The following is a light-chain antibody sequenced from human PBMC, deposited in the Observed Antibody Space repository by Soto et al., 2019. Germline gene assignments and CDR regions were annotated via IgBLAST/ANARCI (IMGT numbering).Light chain of an antibody. V-gene: IGLV1-44*01. CDR2: SNN. Sequence: QSVLTQPPSASGTPGQRVTISWSGSSSNIGSNTVTWYQQLPGTAPKLLIYSNNQRPSGVPDRFSGSKSGTSASLAISGLQSEDEADYYGAAWDDRLNGYVFGTGTKVTVL. J-gene: IGLJ1*01. CDR3: AAWDDRLNGYV. CDR1: SSNIGSNT.